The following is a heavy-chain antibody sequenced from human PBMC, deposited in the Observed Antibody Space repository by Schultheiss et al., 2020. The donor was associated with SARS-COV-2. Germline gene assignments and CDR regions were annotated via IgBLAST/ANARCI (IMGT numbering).Heavy chain of an antibody. J-gene: IGHJ6*02. V-gene: IGHV4-4*07. Sequence: SETLSLTCTVSGGSISSYYWSWIRQPPGKGLEWIGRIYTSGGTNFNPSLKSRVTMSVDTSKNKFSLKLSSVTAADTAVYYCARVGSWLQFYYYGMDVWGQGTTVTVSS. CDR1: GGSISSYY. D-gene: IGHD5-24*01. CDR3: ARVGSWLQFYYYGMDV. CDR2: IYTSGGT.